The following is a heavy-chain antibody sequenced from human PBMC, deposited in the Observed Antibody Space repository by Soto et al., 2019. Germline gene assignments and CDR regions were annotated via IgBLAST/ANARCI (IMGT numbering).Heavy chain of an antibody. CDR1: GFTFSAYA. V-gene: IGHV3-48*02. J-gene: IGHJ6*02. CDR2: ISSRSDTL. CDR3: ARDWDIVILSVPIPNYNYGMDV. Sequence: HPGGSLRLSCEGSGFTFSAYAMNWVRQAPGKGLEWVSYISSRSDTLYYADSVKGRFTISRDNAKNSVYLQVNNLRDEDMAVYYCARDWDIVILSVPIPNYNYGMDVWGQGTTVTVSS. D-gene: IGHD2-15*01.